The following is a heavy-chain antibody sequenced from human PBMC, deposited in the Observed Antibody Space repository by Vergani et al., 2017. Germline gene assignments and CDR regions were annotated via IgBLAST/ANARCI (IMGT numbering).Heavy chain of an antibody. D-gene: IGHD3-10*01. Sequence: QVQLVQSGAEVKKPGASVQVSCKASGYTFTSYDMHWVRQAPGQGLEWMGRVIPVFGTTNYAQQFQGRLSITADASTNIAHLELTSLTSEDTAVYYCARGRHIKMVRALEYWGQGTLVTVFS. CDR1: GYTFTSYD. J-gene: IGHJ4*02. V-gene: IGHV1-69*18. CDR2: VIPVFGTT. CDR3: ARGRHIKMVRALEY.